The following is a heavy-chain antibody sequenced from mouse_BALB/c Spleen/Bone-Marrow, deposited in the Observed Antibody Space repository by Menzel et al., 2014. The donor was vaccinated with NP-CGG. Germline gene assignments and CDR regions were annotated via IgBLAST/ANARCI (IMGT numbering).Heavy chain of an antibody. CDR1: GYTFTSAW. J-gene: IGHJ2*01. CDR3: ARLHRYACYFDY. D-gene: IGHD2-14*01. CDR2: IHTNSDNT. Sequence: QVQLQQSGSVLVRPGASVKLSCKASGYTFTSAWMHWAKQRPGQGLEWSGEIHTNSDNTNYNEKFKGKATLTVDTSSSTPYVDLSSLVSEDSTVYYCARLHRYACYFDYWGQGTTLTVSS. V-gene: IGHV1S130*01.